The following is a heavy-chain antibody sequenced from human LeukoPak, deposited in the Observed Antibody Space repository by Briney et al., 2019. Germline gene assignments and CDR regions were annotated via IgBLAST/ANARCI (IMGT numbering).Heavy chain of an antibody. Sequence: PSETLSLTCTVSGASISAFHWTWFRQPPGKGLEWIGLIYSSGSTLFNPSLKSRVAMSVDLTKNQLSLRLTSVTSADTAMYYCARKDGDYWGQGTLVTVSS. J-gene: IGHJ4*02. V-gene: IGHV4-4*07. CDR1: GASISAFH. CDR2: IYSSGST. CDR3: ARKDGDY.